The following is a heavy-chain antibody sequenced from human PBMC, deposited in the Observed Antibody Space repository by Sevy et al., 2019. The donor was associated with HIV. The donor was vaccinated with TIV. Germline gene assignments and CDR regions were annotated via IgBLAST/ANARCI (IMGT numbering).Heavy chain of an antibody. Sequence: GGSLRLSCAASGFNFRTYSMNWVRQAPGKGLEWLSSISDDSRYIYYSDSVKGRFTISRANAKNLLFLQMNNLGVDDTAIYYCARDFTIFGVVSGIDYWGQGNLVTVSS. D-gene: IGHD3-3*01. V-gene: IGHV3-21*04. CDR2: ISDDSRYI. J-gene: IGHJ4*01. CDR3: ARDFTIFGVVSGIDY. CDR1: GFNFRTYS.